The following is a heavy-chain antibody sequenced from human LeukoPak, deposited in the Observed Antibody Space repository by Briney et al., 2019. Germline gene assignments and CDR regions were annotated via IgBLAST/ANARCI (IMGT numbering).Heavy chain of an antibody. CDR1: GYSISSGYY. V-gene: IGHV4-38-2*01. Sequence: SETLSLTCAVSGYSISSGYYWGWIRQPPGKGLEGIGSIYHSGSTYYNPSLKSRLTISVDTSKNQFSLKLSSVTAADTAVYYCARRNYYYDSSAYAFDIWGQGTMVTVSS. CDR3: ARRNYYYDSSAYAFDI. J-gene: IGHJ3*02. D-gene: IGHD3-22*01. CDR2: IYHSGST.